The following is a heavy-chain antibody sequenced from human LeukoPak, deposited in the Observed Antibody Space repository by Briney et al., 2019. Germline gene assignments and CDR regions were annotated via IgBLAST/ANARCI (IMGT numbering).Heavy chain of an antibody. V-gene: IGHV3-74*01. CDR3: TRDYYGAGAK. J-gene: IGHJ4*02. CDR1: GYTFSDSW. D-gene: IGHD3-10*01. Sequence: PGGSLRLSCEVSGYTFSDSWMNWVRHTPGKGLVWVSIIDFDGSTTTYADSVKGRFTISRDNAKNTLYLQMNSLRAEDTGVYYCTRDYYGAGAKWGQGVLVTVSS. CDR2: IDFDGSTT.